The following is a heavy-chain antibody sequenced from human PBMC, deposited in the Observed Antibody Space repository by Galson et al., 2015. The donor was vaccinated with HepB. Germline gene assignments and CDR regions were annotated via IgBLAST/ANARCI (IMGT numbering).Heavy chain of an antibody. CDR3: ARASGWLQLRPRYSDY. D-gene: IGHD5-24*01. Sequence: ETLSLTCTVSGGSISSYYWSWIRQPPGKGLEWIGYIYYSGSTNYNPPLKSRVTISVDTSKNQFSLKVSSVTAADTAVYYCARASGWLQLRPRYSDYWGQGTLVTVSS. V-gene: IGHV4-59*01. CDR1: GGSISSYY. J-gene: IGHJ4*02. CDR2: IYYSGST.